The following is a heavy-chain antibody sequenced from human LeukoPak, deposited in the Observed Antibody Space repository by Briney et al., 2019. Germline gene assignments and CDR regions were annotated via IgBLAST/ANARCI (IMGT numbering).Heavy chain of an antibody. CDR2: ITTSGSTT. V-gene: IGHV3-48*04. Sequence: GGSLRLSCAASGFTLGNAWMTWVRQAPGKGLEWISFITTSGSTTYYADSVKGRFTISRDNAKNSLYLQMNSLRAEDTALYYCARVTGYWGSGNYFFDYWGQGTLVTVSS. CDR3: ARVTGYWGSGNYFFDY. CDR1: GFTLGNAW. D-gene: IGHD3-10*01. J-gene: IGHJ4*02.